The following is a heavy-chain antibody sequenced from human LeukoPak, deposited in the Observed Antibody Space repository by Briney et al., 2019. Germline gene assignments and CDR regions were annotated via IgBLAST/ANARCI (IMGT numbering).Heavy chain of an antibody. CDR1: GGSLTGYY. D-gene: IGHD4-11*01. CDR2: INHAGNT. CDR3: ARGRLTVTLKNYFDP. Sequence: SETLSLTCAVYGGSLTGYYCSWIHQPPGKGLEWIGEINHAGNTNYNSSLKSRVTMSLDTANNQFSLNLSSVTAADTAVYYCARGRLTVTLKNYFDPWGQGTLVTVSS. V-gene: IGHV4-34*01. J-gene: IGHJ4*02.